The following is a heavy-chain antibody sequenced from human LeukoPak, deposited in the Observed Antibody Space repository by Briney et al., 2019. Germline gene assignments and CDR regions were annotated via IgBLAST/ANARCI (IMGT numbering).Heavy chain of an antibody. Sequence: SETLSLTCTVSGGSTSSGDYYWSWIRQPPGKGLEWIGYIYYSGSTYYNPSLKSRVTISVDTSKNQFSLKLSSVTAADTAVYYCTRHLGWEPTGDWGQGTLVTVSS. J-gene: IGHJ4*02. CDR2: IYYSGST. CDR3: TRHLGWEPTGD. CDR1: GGSTSSGDYY. V-gene: IGHV4-30-4*01. D-gene: IGHD1-26*01.